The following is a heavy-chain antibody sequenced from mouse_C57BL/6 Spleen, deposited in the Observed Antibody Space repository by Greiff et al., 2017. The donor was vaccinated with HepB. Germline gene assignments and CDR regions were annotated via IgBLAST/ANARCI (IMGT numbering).Heavy chain of an antibody. Sequence: QVQLQQSGAELVRPGASVTLSCKASGYTFTDYEMHWVKQTPVHGLEWIGAIDPETGGTAYNQKFKGKAILTADKSSSTAYMELRSLTSEDSAVYYCTRGRAGFDYWGQGTTLTVSS. CDR3: TRGRAGFDY. V-gene: IGHV1-15*01. CDR2: IDPETGGT. J-gene: IGHJ2*01. CDR1: GYTFTDYE.